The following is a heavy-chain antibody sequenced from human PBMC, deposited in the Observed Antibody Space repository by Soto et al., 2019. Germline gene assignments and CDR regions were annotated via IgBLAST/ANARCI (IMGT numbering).Heavy chain of an antibody. CDR1: GYTFTSYY. CDR3: AVYYYARNGFYVYTDY. Sequence: GASVKVSCKASGYTFTSYYIHWVRQAPGQGLEWLGIINPSTGGTSYAQRLQGRVTVTRDTSTSTVYMQLSSLRREDTAMYYCAVYYYARNGFYVYTDYWGQGTQVTVSS. V-gene: IGHV1-46*01. CDR2: INPSTGGT. J-gene: IGHJ4*02. D-gene: IGHD3-22*01.